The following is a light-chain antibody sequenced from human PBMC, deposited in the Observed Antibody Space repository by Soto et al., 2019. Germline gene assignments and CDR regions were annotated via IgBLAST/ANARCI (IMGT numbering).Light chain of an antibody. Sequence: DIQMTQSPSALSASVGDRVTITCRASQSIGSWLAWYQQKPGKAPKALIYKASNLETGVPSRFSGSGSGTDFTLTISSLQPDDFATYYCQQHNTYAWTFGQGTKVEIK. CDR2: KAS. J-gene: IGKJ1*01. CDR3: QQHNTYAWT. CDR1: QSIGSW. V-gene: IGKV1-5*03.